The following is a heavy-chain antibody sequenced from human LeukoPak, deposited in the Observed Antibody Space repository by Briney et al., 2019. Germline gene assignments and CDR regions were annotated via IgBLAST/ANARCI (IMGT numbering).Heavy chain of an antibody. Sequence: GGSLRLSCAASGFTVSSNYMSWVRQAPGKGLEWVSVIYSGGSTYYADSVKGGFTISRDNSKNTLYLQMNSLRAEDTAVYYCARNRVGTSCRGCNWFDPWGQGTLVTVSS. D-gene: IGHD2-2*01. CDR1: GFTVSSNY. CDR2: IYSGGST. V-gene: IGHV3-66*01. CDR3: ARNRVGTSCRGCNWFDP. J-gene: IGHJ5*02.